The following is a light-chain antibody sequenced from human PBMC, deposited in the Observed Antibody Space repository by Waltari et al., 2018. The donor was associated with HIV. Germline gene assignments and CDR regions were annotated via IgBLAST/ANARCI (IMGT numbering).Light chain of an antibody. Sequence: QSELTQPPSVSAAPGQRVTISCTGSSSNIGAGYDVHWYQQVPGRAPKVVMYGNSNGPAGVPDRFSGSKSGSSASLVITGLQSEDEADYYCQSYDSNLSGLFGGGTKVTVL. CDR2: GNS. J-gene: IGLJ2*01. CDR3: QSYDSNLSGL. CDR1: SSNIGAGYD. V-gene: IGLV1-40*01.